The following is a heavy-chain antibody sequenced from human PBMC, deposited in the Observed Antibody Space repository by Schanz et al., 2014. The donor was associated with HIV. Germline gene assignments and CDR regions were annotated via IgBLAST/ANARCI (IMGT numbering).Heavy chain of an antibody. CDR3: ARVNKDIGGYYFDY. Sequence: QVQVVQSGAEVKKPGSSVKVSCKASGGTFSSYAINWVRQATGQGLEWMGWMNPNSGNTGYAQKFQGRVTMTTDTSTSTAYMELRSLRSDDTAVYYCARVNKDIGGYYFDYWGQGTLVTVSS. J-gene: IGHJ4*02. D-gene: IGHD2-15*01. CDR2: MNPNSGNT. CDR1: GGTFSSYA. V-gene: IGHV1-8*01.